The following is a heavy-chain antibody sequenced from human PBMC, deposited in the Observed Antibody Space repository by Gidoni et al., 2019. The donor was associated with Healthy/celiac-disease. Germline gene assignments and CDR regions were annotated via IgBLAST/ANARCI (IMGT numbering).Heavy chain of an antibody. CDR3: AKEYLTTHVKGDFGYPAYYYYYGMDV. Sequence: EVQLVESGGGLVQPGRSLRLSCAASGFTFDDYAMHWVRHAPGKGLEWVSGISWNSGSIGYADSVKGRFTISRDNAKNSLYLQMNSLRAEDTALYYCAKEYLTTHVKGDFGYPAYYYYYGMDVWGQGTTVTVSS. CDR1: GFTFDDYA. CDR2: ISWNSGSI. D-gene: IGHD3-3*01. V-gene: IGHV3-9*01. J-gene: IGHJ6*02.